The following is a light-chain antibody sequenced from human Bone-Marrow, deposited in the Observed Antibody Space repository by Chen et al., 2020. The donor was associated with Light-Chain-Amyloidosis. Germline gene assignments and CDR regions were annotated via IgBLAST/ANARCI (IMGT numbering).Light chain of an antibody. Sequence: QSALTQPASVSGSPGQSINISCTGTSRDVGSYNLVTWYQQHPGKAPKLMIFDVTKRPSGVSKRFAGFKSGNTASLTISGLQADDEADYYCCSYAGSTTYIVFGGGTKLTVL. J-gene: IGLJ2*01. CDR3: CSYAGSTTYIV. V-gene: IGLV2-23*02. CDR1: SRDVGSYNL. CDR2: DVT.